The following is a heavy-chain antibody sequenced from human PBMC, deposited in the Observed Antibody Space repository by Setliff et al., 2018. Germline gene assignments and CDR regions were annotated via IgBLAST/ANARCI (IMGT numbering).Heavy chain of an antibody. CDR2: IHPGGGSS. CDR3: ARAGLAAAGRKGVFDH. V-gene: IGHV1-46*01. Sequence: ASVKVSCKASGYAFASHYMHWVRQAPGQGLEWMGLIHPGGGSSSPAEKFEGRVTMTRDTSTSTVYMELSSLRSDDTAIYFCARAGLAAAGRKGVFDHWGQGTLVTVSS. D-gene: IGHD6-25*01. CDR1: GYAFASHY. J-gene: IGHJ4*02.